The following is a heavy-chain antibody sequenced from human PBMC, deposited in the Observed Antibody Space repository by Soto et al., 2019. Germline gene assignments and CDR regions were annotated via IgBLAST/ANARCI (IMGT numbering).Heavy chain of an antibody. Sequence: SETLSLTCTVSGGSISSSSYYWGWIRQPPGKGLEWIGSIYYSGSTYYNPSLKSRVTISVDTSKNQFSLKLSSVTAADTAVYYCARVGLGYSGHCDYWGQGTLVTVSS. V-gene: IGHV4-39*01. J-gene: IGHJ4*02. CDR1: GGSISSSSYY. CDR3: ARVGLGYSGHCDY. D-gene: IGHD3-16*01. CDR2: IYYSGST.